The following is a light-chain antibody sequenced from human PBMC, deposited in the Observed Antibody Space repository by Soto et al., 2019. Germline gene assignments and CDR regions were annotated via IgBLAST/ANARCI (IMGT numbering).Light chain of an antibody. CDR1: SSDVGSYNL. Sequence: QLVLTQPASVSGSPGQSITISCTGTSSDVGSYNLVSWYQQHPGKAPKLMIYEVSKRPSGVSNRFSGSKSGNTASLTISGLQAEDEADYYCCSYAGSSFWVFGGGTKLTVL. CDR2: EVS. CDR3: CSYAGSSFWV. V-gene: IGLV2-23*02. J-gene: IGLJ3*02.